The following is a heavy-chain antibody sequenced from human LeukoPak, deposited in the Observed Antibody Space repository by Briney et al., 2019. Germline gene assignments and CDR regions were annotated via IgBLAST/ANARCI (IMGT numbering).Heavy chain of an antibody. V-gene: IGHV4-61*02. CDR1: GGSISSGSYY. D-gene: IGHD3-22*01. J-gene: IGHJ4*02. CDR2: IYTSGST. CDR3: ANTYYYDSSGYYYNY. Sequence: SETLSLTCTVSGGSISSGSYYWSWIRQPAGKGLEWIGRIYTSGSTNYNPSLKSRVTISVDTSKNQFSLKLSSVTAADTAVYYCANTYYYDSSGYYYNYWGQGTLVTVSS.